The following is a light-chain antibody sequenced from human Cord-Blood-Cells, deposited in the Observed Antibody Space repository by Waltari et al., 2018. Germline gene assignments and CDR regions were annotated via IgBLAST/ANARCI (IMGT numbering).Light chain of an antibody. Sequence: DIQMTQSPSTLSASVGDRVTITCRASQSISSWLAWYQQKPGKAPKLLIYKASSLESGVPSRFSCSGSGTEFTLTISSLQPDDFATYYCQQYNSYTWPFGQGTKVEIK. CDR1: QSISSW. CDR3: QQYNSYTWP. CDR2: KAS. J-gene: IGKJ1*01. V-gene: IGKV1-5*03.